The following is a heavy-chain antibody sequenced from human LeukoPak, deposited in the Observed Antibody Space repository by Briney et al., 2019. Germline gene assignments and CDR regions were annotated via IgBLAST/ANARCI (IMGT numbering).Heavy chain of an antibody. CDR3: ARDSSGWYSYFYGMDV. V-gene: IGHV3-48*01. CDR2: ITSDSVTM. CDR1: GFTFSTYS. Sequence: GGSLRLSCAASGFTFSTYSMNWVRQPPGKGLEWVSYITSDSVTMFYADSVKGRFTISRDNAENTLYLQMNSLRAEDTAVYYCARDSSGWYSYFYGMDVWGQGTTVTVSS. D-gene: IGHD6-19*01. J-gene: IGHJ6*02.